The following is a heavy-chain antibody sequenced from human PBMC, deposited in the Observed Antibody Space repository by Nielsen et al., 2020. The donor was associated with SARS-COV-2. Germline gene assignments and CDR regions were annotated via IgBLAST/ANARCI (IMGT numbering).Heavy chain of an antibody. Sequence: GESLKISCAASGFTFSSYGMHWVRQAPGKGLEWVAVIWYDGSNKYYADSVKGRFTISRDNSKNTLYLQMNSLRAEDTAVYYCAKWPSVYYYDSSGIPSDDAFDIWGQGTMVTVSS. CDR3: AKWPSVYYYDSSGIPSDDAFDI. D-gene: IGHD3-22*01. J-gene: IGHJ3*02. CDR1: GFTFSSYG. CDR2: IWYDGSNK. V-gene: IGHV3-33*06.